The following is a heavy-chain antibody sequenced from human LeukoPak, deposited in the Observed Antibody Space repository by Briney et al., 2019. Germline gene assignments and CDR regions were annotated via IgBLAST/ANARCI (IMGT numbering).Heavy chain of an antibody. V-gene: IGHV1-69*01. J-gene: IGHJ3*02. Sequence: GSSVKVSCKASGGTFSSYAISWVRQAPGQGLEWMGGIIPIFGTANYAQKFQGRVTITADESTSTAYMELSSLRSEDTAVYYCARAKGAGYIVGAVHDAFDIWGQGTMVTVSS. CDR1: GGTFSSYA. CDR3: ARAKGAGYIVGAVHDAFDI. D-gene: IGHD1-26*01. CDR2: IIPIFGTA.